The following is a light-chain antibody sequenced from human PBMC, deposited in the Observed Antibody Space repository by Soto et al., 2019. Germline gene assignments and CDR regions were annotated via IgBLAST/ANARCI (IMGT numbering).Light chain of an antibody. V-gene: IGLV2-14*01. CDR3: SSYTTAFALGGYV. J-gene: IGLJ1*01. CDR2: DVS. CDR1: SSDVGGCNC. Sequence: QSALTQPASVSGSPGQSITLSCTGTSSDVGGCNCVSWFQQHPGKAPKLLIYDVSNRPSGVSDRFSGSKSGNTASLTISGLEAEDEADYYCSSYTTAFALGGYVFGSGTKLTVL.